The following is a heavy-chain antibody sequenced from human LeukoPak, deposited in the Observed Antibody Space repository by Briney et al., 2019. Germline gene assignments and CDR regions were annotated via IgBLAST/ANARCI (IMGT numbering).Heavy chain of an antibody. CDR2: INHSGST. Sequence: SETLSLTCAVYGGSFSGYYWSWIRQPPGKGLEWIGEINHSGSTNYNPSLESRVTISVDTSKNQFSLKLSSVTAADTAVYYCARGLGYWGQGTLVTVSS. CDR3: ARGLGY. J-gene: IGHJ4*02. V-gene: IGHV4-34*01. CDR1: GGSFSGYY. D-gene: IGHD7-27*01.